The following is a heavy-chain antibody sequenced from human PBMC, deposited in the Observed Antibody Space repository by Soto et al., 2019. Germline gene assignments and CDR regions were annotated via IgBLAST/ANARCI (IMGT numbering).Heavy chain of an antibody. CDR1: GDSVSSNSAA. CDR2: TYYRSKWYN. Sequence: PSQTLSLTCAISGDSVSSNSAAWNWIRQSPSRGLEWLGRTYYRSKWYNDYAVSVKSRITINPDTSKNQFSLQLNSVTPEYTAVYYCAREDIVVVPAAGAYYYYGRDVWGQGTTVTVSS. J-gene: IGHJ6*02. CDR3: AREDIVVVPAAGAYYYYGRDV. V-gene: IGHV6-1*01. D-gene: IGHD2-2*01.